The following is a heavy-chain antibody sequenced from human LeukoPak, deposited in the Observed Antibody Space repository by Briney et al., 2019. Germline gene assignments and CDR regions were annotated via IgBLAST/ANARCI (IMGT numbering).Heavy chain of an antibody. J-gene: IGHJ4*02. Sequence: GSLRLSCAASGFTFSSYAMHWVRQAPGKWLEWVAVISYDGSNKYYADSVKGRFTISRDNSKNTLYLQMNSLRAEDTAVYYCARDYGNVVVAATGMDYWGQGTLVTVSS. V-gene: IGHV3-30-3*01. CDR1: GFTFSSYA. D-gene: IGHD2-15*01. CDR2: ISYDGSNK. CDR3: ARDYGNVVVAATGMDY.